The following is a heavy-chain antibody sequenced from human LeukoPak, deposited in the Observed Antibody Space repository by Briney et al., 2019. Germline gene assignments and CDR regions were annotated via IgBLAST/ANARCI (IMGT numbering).Heavy chain of an antibody. CDR2: IYTSGST. D-gene: IGHD3/OR15-3a*01. CDR3: VRVGATIFGLFIIPDYYYMDV. V-gene: IGHV4-4*07. Sequence: SETLSLTCTVSGGSISSYYWSWIRQPAGKGLEWIGRIYTSGSTNYNPSLKSRVTMSVDTSKNQFSLKLSSVTAADTAVYYCVRVGATIFGLFIIPDYYYMDVWGKGTTVTVSS. CDR1: GGSISSYY. J-gene: IGHJ6*03.